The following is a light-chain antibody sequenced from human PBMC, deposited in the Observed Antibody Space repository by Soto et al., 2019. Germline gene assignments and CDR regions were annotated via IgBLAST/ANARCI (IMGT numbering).Light chain of an antibody. CDR1: QDITNY. CDR3: QQYYNVPFN. V-gene: IGKV1-33*01. J-gene: IGKJ5*01. CDR2: DAS. Sequence: DIQMTQSPSSLSASVGDRVTIICQASQDITNYLNWYQQKPGKAPKLLIYDASNLETGVPSRFSGSGSGTHFSFTISSLQPEDIATYYCQQYYNVPFNFGHGTRLEMK.